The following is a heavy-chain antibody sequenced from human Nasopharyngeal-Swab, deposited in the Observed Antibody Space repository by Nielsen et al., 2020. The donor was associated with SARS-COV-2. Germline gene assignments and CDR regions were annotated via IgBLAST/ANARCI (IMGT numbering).Heavy chain of an antibody. Sequence: GESLKISCAASGFTFSSYAMSWVRQAPGKGLEWVSVIYSSGSSTYYADSVKGRFTISRDNSKTTLYLQMNSLRAEDTAVYYCAKDRKITIFGVVTHPYYGMDVWGQGTTVTVSS. V-gene: IGHV3-23*03. CDR3: AKDRKITIFGVVTHPYYGMDV. D-gene: IGHD3-3*01. CDR2: IYSSGSST. CDR1: GFTFSSYA. J-gene: IGHJ6*02.